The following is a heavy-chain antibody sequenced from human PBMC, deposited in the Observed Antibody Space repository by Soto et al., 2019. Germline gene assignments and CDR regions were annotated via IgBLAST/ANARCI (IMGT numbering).Heavy chain of an antibody. CDR2: ITGGGSRT. Sequence: PGGSLRLSCAASGFTFHTYAMTWVRQAPEKGLEWVSAITGGGSRTYYADSVKGRFTISRDNSKNTLYLQMNSLRVEDTAVYYCAKRGFDSGGWDYYALDVWGQGTAVTVSS. J-gene: IGHJ6*02. CDR1: GFTFHTYA. D-gene: IGHD5-12*01. V-gene: IGHV3-23*01. CDR3: AKRGFDSGGWDYYALDV.